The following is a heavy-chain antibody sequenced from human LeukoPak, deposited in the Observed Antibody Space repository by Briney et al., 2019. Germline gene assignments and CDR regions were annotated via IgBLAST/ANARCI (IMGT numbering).Heavy chain of an antibody. Sequence: GASVKVSCKASGYTFTGYYMHWVRQAPGQGLEWMGWINPNSGGTNYAQKFQGRVTMTRDTSISTAYMELSRLRSDDTAVYYCAREGDIVVVPAAILLDYWGQGTLVTVSS. CDR3: AREGDIVVVPAAILLDY. CDR2: INPNSGGT. V-gene: IGHV1-2*02. CDR1: GYTFTGYY. D-gene: IGHD2-2*02. J-gene: IGHJ4*02.